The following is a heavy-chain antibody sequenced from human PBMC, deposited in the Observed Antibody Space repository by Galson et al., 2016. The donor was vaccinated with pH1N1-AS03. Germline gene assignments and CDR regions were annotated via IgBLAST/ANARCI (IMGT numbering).Heavy chain of an antibody. J-gene: IGHJ4*02. V-gene: IGHV4-34*12. CDR3: ARRPTGIDY. D-gene: IGHD3-10*01. CDR2: IIIGRGLPP. Sequence: WIGEIIIGRGLPPTYTPSLKRRVTISIDTSRGELSLKLGSVTAADTGVYYCARRPTGIDYWGQGVQVTVSS.